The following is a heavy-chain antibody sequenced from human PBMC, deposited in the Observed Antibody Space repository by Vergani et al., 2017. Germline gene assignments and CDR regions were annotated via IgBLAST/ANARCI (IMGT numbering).Heavy chain of an antibody. V-gene: IGHV3-23*01. J-gene: IGHJ4*02. CDR2: LTGGGGST. CDR1: GFTFSTYA. Sequence: EVQLLESGGSLKQPGGSVRLSCAASGFTFSTYAMHWVRQAPGKGLEWVSALTGGGGSTYYADSFKGRFIISRDNSKNTLYLQMNSLRAEDTAVYYCAKLXSGRIVGPLYYFDSCGQGTLVTVSS. CDR3: AKLXSGRIVGPLYYFDS. D-gene: IGHD1-26*01.